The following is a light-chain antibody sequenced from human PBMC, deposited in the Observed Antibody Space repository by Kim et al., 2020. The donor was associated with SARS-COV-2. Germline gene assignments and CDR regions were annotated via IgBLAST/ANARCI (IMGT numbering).Light chain of an antibody. CDR3: QQSAGSRT. Sequence: EILLTQSPGTLSLSPGERATLSCRASQFIISNYLAWYQQKPGQAPRLLIYATSSRATGIPDRFSGGGSGTDFTLTISRLEPEDFAVYYCQQSAGSRTFGQGTKVDIK. J-gene: IGKJ1*01. CDR2: ATS. CDR1: QFIISNY. V-gene: IGKV3-20*01.